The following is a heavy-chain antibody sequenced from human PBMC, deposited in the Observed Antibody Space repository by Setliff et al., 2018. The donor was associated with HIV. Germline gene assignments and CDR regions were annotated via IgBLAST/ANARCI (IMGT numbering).Heavy chain of an antibody. CDR2: IYHSGTT. D-gene: IGHD5-12*01. CDR1: GASISSGGYY. CDR3: ARQGDGYNLYHVYYFDY. J-gene: IGHJ4*02. V-gene: IGHV4-39*01. Sequence: SETLSLTCTVSGASISSGGYYWGWIRQTPGKGLEWIGSIYHSGTTYYNPSLRSRVTISVDTSKNQFSLKLSSVTAADTAVYYCARQGDGYNLYHVYYFDYWGQGTLVTVS.